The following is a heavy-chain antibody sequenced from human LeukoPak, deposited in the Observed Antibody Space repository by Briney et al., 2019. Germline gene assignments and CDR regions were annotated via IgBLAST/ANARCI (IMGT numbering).Heavy chain of an antibody. J-gene: IGHJ6*02. Sequence: GGSLRPSCAASGFTFSSYDMHWVRQATGKGLEWVSAIGTAGDTYYPGSVKGRFTISRENAKNSLYLQMNSLRAGDTAVYYCARAKRGYSSGWYEGMDVWGQGTTVTVSS. CDR3: ARAKRGYSSGWYEGMDV. CDR2: IGTAGDT. D-gene: IGHD6-19*01. CDR1: GFTFSSYD. V-gene: IGHV3-13*01.